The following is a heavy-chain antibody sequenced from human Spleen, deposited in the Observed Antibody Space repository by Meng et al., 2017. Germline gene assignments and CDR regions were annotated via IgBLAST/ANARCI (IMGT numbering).Heavy chain of an antibody. D-gene: IGHD2-15*01. CDR2: IDPKNGDT. CDR3: ARDGSGGSLDF. CDR1: GYNFPDYY. V-gene: IGHV1-2*06. Sequence: QVQLVQPGAEVRKPGASVKVSCKPSGYNFPDYYIHWVRQAPGQGLEWMGRIDPKNGDTHYAQKFQGRVTMTGDTSISTAYMDLSGLRSDDTAVYYCARDGSGGSLDFWGQGTLVTVSS. J-gene: IGHJ4*02.